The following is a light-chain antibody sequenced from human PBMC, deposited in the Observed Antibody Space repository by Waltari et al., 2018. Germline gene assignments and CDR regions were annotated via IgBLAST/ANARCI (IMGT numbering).Light chain of an antibody. V-gene: IGKV3-15*01. CDR2: SAS. J-gene: IGKJ1*01. CDR1: QGISTN. CDR3: LQYDNWPPWT. Sequence: EIVMTQSPVTLSVSPGERATLSCRASQGISTNLAWFQQKPGQAPRLLIYSASITATGIPARFSGSGSGTDFTLTISSLQSEDFAVYFCLQYDNWPPWTFGQGTKVEIK.